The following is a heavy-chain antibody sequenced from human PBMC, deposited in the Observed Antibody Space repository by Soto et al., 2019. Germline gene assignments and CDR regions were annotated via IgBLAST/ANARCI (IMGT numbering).Heavy chain of an antibody. D-gene: IGHD3-22*01. V-gene: IGHV5-51*01. Sequence: GESLKISCKGSGYSFTSYWISWVRQMPGKGLEWMGIIYPGDSDTRYSPSFQGQVTISADKSISTAYLQWSSLKASDTAMYYCARHYSSGYSLYYYYGMDVWGQGTTVTVSS. J-gene: IGHJ6*02. CDR2: IYPGDSDT. CDR3: ARHYSSGYSLYYYYGMDV. CDR1: GYSFTSYW.